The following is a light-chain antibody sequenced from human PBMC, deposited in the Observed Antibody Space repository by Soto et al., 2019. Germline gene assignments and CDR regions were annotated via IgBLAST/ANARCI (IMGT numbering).Light chain of an antibody. CDR3: QQSYSRVT. J-gene: IGKJ1*01. V-gene: IGKV1-39*01. CDR2: AAS. Sequence: DIQMTQSPSSLSASVGDGVTITCRASQSISSYVSWYQQKPGKAPKLLIYAASRLQSGVPSRFSGSRSGTDFTLTISSPQPEDFATYYCQQSYSRVTFGQGTKGGYQ. CDR1: QSISSY.